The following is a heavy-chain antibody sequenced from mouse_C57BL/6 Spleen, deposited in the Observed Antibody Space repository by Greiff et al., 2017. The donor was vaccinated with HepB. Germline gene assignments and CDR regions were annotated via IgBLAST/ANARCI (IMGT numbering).Heavy chain of an antibody. D-gene: IGHD2-1*01. Sequence: QVQLKQPGAELVKPGASVKLSCKASGYTFTSYWMHWVKQRPGQGLEWIGMIHPNSGSTNYNEKLKSKATLTVDKSSSTAYMQLSSLTSEDSAVYYCARYGGNRFDYWGQGTTLTVSS. J-gene: IGHJ2*01. CDR2: IHPNSGST. CDR3: ARYGGNRFDY. V-gene: IGHV1-64*01. CDR1: GYTFTSYW.